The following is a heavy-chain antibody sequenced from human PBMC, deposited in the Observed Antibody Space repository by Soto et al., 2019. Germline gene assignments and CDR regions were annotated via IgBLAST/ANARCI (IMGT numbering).Heavy chain of an antibody. CDR2: ISDSGDTT. D-gene: IGHD3-16*02. V-gene: IGHV3-23*01. Sequence: RGSLILSCATSGFTFSTYVMAWVRQAPGRGLEWVSMISDSGDTTYYADSVKGRFTISRDNSKNTVFLQMTSLTAEDTGIYFCAKVPAPYRYYFDYWGQGTLVTVSS. CDR1: GFTFSTYV. CDR3: AKVPAPYRYYFDY. J-gene: IGHJ4*02.